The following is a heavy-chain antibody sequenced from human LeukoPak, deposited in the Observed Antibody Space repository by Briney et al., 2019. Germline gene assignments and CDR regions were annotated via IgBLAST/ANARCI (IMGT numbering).Heavy chain of an antibody. V-gene: IGHV4-30-4*08. CDR2: IYYSGST. CDR1: GGSISSGDYY. CDR3: ARGVFWSGYRNFDY. Sequence: SETLSLTCTVSGGSISSGDYYWSWIRQPPGKGLEWIGYIYYSGSTYYNPSLKSRVTISVDTSKNQFSLKPSSVTAADTAVYYCARGVFWSGYRNFDYWGQGTLVTVSS. J-gene: IGHJ4*02. D-gene: IGHD3-3*01.